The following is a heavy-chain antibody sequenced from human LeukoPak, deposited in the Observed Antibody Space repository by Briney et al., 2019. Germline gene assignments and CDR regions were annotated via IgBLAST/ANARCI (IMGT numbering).Heavy chain of an antibody. CDR1: GGSFSGYY. CDR3: ASSESPLDTAMARPLYFDY. D-gene: IGHD5-18*01. V-gene: IGHV4-34*01. CDR2: INHSGST. Sequence: SETLSLTCAVYGGSFSGYYWSWIRQPPGKGLEWIGEINHSGSTNYNPSLKSRVTISVDTSKNQFSLKLSSVTAADTAVYYCASSESPLDTAMARPLYFDYWGQGPLVPVSS. J-gene: IGHJ4*02.